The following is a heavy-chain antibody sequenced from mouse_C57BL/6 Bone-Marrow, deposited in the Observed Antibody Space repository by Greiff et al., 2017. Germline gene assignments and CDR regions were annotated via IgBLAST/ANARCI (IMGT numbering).Heavy chain of an antibody. CDR2: IYPRSGNT. V-gene: IGHV1-81*01. CDR3: ARGDYDYDAIFAY. D-gene: IGHD2-4*01. CDR1: GYTFTSYG. J-gene: IGHJ3*01. Sequence: QVQLKQSGAELARPGASVKLSCKASGYTFTSYGISWVKQRTGQGLEWIGEIYPRSGNTYYNEKFKGKATLTADKSSSTAYMGLRSLASEDSAVYFCARGDYDYDAIFAYWGQGTLVTVSA.